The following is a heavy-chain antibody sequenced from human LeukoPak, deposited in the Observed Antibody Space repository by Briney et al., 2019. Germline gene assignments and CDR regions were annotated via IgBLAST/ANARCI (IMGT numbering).Heavy chain of an antibody. D-gene: IGHD2-15*01. V-gene: IGHV4-34*01. CDR2: INHSGST. CDR1: GGSFSGYY. Sequence: SETLSLTCAVYGGSFSGYYWSWIRQPPGKGLEWIGEINHSGSTNYNPSLKSRVTISVDTSKNQFSLKLSSVTAADTAVYYCARVVGYCSGGSCYPLPYYYYGMDVWGKGTTVTVSS. CDR3: ARVVGYCSGGSCYPLPYYYYGMDV. J-gene: IGHJ6*04.